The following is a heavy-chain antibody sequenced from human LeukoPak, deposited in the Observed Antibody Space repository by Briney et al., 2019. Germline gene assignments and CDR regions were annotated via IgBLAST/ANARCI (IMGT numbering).Heavy chain of an antibody. J-gene: IGHJ3*02. CDR2: IYSSGST. D-gene: IGHD5-18*01. CDR3: ARSDGYGSVGI. V-gene: IGHV4-39*06. Sequence: AETLSLTCSVSGVSISSGSNYWGWIRQPPGKTLEWIGSIYSSGSTYDNPSLKRRVIILMDTAKNHFPLNLSSVTAADTAVYSCARSDGYGSVGIWGQGTMVTVSS. CDR1: GVSISSGSNY.